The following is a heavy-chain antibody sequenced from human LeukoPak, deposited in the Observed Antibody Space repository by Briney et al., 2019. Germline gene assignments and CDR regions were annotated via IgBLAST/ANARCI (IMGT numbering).Heavy chain of an antibody. J-gene: IGHJ4*02. Sequence: HSGGSLRLSCAASGFTFSSYTMNWVRQAPGKGLEWISCVSSSSSNTYYADSVKGRFTISRDNAKNSLYLQMNSLRDEDTAVYYCARDFRFAVDYWGQGTLVTVSS. CDR2: VSSSSSNT. CDR3: ARDFRFAVDY. CDR1: GFTFSSYT. V-gene: IGHV3-48*02.